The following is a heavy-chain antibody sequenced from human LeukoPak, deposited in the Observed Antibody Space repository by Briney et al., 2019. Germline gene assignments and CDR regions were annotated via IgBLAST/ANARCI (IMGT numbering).Heavy chain of an antibody. D-gene: IGHD6-19*01. CDR2: ISDTSTLI. Sequence: GGSLRLSCAVSGFTFSTYTMNWVRQAPGEGLEWVSYISDTSTLIYYAASVKGRFTISRDNAKNSLYLQMNSLRAEDTAMYYCARGTSRGSRYGFDSWGQGILVTVTS. V-gene: IGHV3-48*01. CDR1: GFTFSTYT. CDR3: ARGTSRGSRYGFDS. J-gene: IGHJ5*01.